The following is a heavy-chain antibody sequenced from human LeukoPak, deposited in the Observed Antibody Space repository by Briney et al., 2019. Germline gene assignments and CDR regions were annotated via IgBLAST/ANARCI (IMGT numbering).Heavy chain of an antibody. V-gene: IGHV1-69*13. CDR2: IIPIFGTA. CDR3: ARAGIAAAGTLDY. J-gene: IGHJ4*02. CDR1: GGTFSSYA. D-gene: IGHD6-13*01. Sequence: GASVKVSCKASGGTFSSYAISWVRQAPGQGLEWMGGIIPIFGTANYAQKFQGRVTIPADESTSTAYMELSSLRSEDTAVYYCARAGIAAAGTLDYWGQGTLVTVSS.